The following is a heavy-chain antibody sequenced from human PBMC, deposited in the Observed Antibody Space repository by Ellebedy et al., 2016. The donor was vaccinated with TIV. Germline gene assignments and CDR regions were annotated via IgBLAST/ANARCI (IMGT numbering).Heavy chain of an antibody. J-gene: IGHJ5*02. CDR2: IYQDGSEK. D-gene: IGHD4-17*01. CDR1: GFNFYSYW. CDR3: ARRGSYGDYAVHINNFFDR. V-gene: IGHV3-7*01. Sequence: GGSLRLSCAASGFNFYSYWMSWVRQTPGKGLEWVANIYQDGSEKFYVDSVKGRFTISRDHPRKSLYLQMNSLRAEDTAVYYCARRGSYGDYAVHINNFFDRWGQGTLVTVSS.